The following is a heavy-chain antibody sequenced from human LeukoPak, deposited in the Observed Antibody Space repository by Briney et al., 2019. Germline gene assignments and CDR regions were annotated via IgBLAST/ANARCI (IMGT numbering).Heavy chain of an antibody. J-gene: IGHJ4*02. V-gene: IGHV3-21*01. CDR2: IAISGTYI. D-gene: IGHD1-26*01. CDR3: TRDVSATARAYDY. Sequence: PGGSLRLSCAASGFILSDYNMNWVRQAPGKGLEWVSFIAISGTYITYADSVKGRFTISRENDKNSLYLQMNSLRAEDTAVYYCTRDVSATARAYDYWGQGTLVTVSS. CDR1: GFILSDYN.